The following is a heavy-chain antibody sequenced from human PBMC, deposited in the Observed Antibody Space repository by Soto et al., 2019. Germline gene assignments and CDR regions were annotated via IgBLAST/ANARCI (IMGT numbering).Heavy chain of an antibody. D-gene: IGHD6-19*01. Sequence: SETLSLTCTVSGGSISSYYWSWIRQPPGKGLEWIGYIYYSGSTNYNPSLKSRVTISVDTTKNQFSLKLSSVTAADTAVYYCAREGYSSGSSYYYYGMDVWGQGTTVTVSS. CDR1: GGSISSYY. V-gene: IGHV4-59*01. CDR3: AREGYSSGSSYYYYGMDV. CDR2: IYYSGST. J-gene: IGHJ6*02.